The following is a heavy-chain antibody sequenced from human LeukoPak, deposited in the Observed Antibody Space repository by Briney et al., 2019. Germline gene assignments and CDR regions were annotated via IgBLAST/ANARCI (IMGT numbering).Heavy chain of an antibody. CDR1: GFTFSSYG. Sequence: GGSLRLSCAASGFTFSSYGMHWVRQAPGKGLEWVSGISGSGGSTYYADSVKGRFTISRDNSKNTLYLQMNSLRAEDTAVYYCARRLRYNWNYGGENYFDYWGQGTLVTVSS. CDR3: ARRLRYNWNYGGENYFDY. CDR2: ISGSGGST. V-gene: IGHV3-23*01. D-gene: IGHD1-7*01. J-gene: IGHJ4*02.